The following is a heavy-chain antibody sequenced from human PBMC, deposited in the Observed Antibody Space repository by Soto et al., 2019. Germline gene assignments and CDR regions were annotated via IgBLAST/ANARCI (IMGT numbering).Heavy chain of an antibody. Sequence: SETLSLTCTVSGGSISSRSSYWGWIRQPPGKGLEWIAIFFYSGSAYSGSTYYNPSLKSRVTISVDTSKNQFSLKLSSVTAADTAVYYCARQGYYDILTGKDYWGQGTLVTVSS. V-gene: IGHV4-39*01. CDR1: GGSISSRSSY. J-gene: IGHJ4*02. CDR2: FFYSGSAYSGST. D-gene: IGHD3-9*01. CDR3: ARQGYYDILTGKDY.